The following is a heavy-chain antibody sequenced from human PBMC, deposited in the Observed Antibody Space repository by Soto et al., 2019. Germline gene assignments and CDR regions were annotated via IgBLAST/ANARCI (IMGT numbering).Heavy chain of an antibody. J-gene: IGHJ6*02. CDR2: IVVGSGNT. CDR3: AAACLSYDFWSGYYDYGMDV. D-gene: IGHD3-3*01. CDR1: GFTFTSSA. V-gene: IGHV1-58*01. Sequence: GASVKVSCKASGFTFTSSAGQWVRQARGQRLEWIGWIVVGSGNTNYAQKFQERVTITRDMSTSTAYMELSSLRSEDTAVYYCAAACLSYDFWSGYYDYGMDVWGQGTTVTVSS.